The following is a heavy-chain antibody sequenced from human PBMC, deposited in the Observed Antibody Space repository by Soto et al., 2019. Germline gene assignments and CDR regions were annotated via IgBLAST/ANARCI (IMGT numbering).Heavy chain of an antibody. CDR3: ATTRGLAVGGSFDY. CDR2: FYDGNT. J-gene: IGHJ4*02. V-gene: IGHV4-39*01. Sequence: SETLSLTCIVSGGPITRRSSYWAWIRQPPGKGLEWVGTFYDGNTYHNPSLRSRITIAVDTSKNQFSLKLNSVAAADTAFYYCATTRGLAVGGSFDYWGQGMLVTVS. CDR1: GGPITRRSSY. D-gene: IGHD3-10*01.